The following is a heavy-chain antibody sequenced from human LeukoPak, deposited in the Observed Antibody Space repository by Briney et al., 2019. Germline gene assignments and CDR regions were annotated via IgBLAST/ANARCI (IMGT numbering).Heavy chain of an antibody. CDR1: GFTFSNYW. D-gene: IGHD3-10*01. CDR3: ARDYYYGSGNYYDGGYFDY. Sequence: GGSLRLSCAASGFTFSNYWMSWVRQAPGKGLEWVANIKQDGSEKYYVDSVKGRFTISRDNAKNSLYLQMNSLRVEDTAVYYCARDYYYGSGNYYDGGYFDYWGQRTLVTVSS. CDR2: IKQDGSEK. V-gene: IGHV3-7*03. J-gene: IGHJ4*02.